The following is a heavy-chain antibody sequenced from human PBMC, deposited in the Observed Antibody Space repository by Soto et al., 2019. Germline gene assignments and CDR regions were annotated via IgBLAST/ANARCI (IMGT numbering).Heavy chain of an antibody. CDR3: ATEGDYGDYAGENWFDS. Sequence: EVQLVESGGGLVQPGGSLRLSCAASGFTFFAYWIHWVRQVPGKGLVWVSRINSDGSHTSYADSVRCRFTISRDNSKNTVYLQMNSLTAEDTDVYYCATEGDYGDYAGENWFDSWGQGSLVTVSS. J-gene: IGHJ5*01. V-gene: IGHV3-74*01. CDR2: INSDGSHT. CDR1: GFTFFAYW. D-gene: IGHD4-17*01.